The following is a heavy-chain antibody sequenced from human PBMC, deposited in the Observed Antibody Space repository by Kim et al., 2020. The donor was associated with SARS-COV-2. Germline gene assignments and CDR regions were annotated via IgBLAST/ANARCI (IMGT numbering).Heavy chain of an antibody. CDR3: ARLVAGNGKAVLDY. Sequence: NPSLKSRVTISVDKSKNQFSLKLSSVTAADTAVYYCARLVAGNGKAVLDYWGQGTLVTVSS. D-gene: IGHD6-19*01. V-gene: IGHV4-4*02. J-gene: IGHJ4*02.